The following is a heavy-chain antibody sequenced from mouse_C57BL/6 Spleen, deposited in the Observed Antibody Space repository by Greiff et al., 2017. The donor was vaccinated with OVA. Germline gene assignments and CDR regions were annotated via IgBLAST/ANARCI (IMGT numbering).Heavy chain of an antibody. Sequence: QVQLKQPGAELVKPGASVKLSCKASGYTFTSYWMHWVKQRPGQGLEWIGMIHPNSGSTNYNEKFKSKATLTVDKSSSTAYMQLSSLTSEDSAVYYCARSGEGGYYAMDYWGQGTSVTVSS. V-gene: IGHV1-64*01. CDR2: IHPNSGST. J-gene: IGHJ4*01. D-gene: IGHD3-1*01. CDR1: GYTFTSYW. CDR3: ARSGEGGYYAMDY.